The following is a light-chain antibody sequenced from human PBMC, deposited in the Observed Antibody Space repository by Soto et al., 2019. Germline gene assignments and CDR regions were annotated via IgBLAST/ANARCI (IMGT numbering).Light chain of an antibody. CDR3: QQSHTSNT. CDR1: QSVGNY. J-gene: IGKJ2*01. V-gene: IGKV1-39*01. CDR2: AAS. Sequence: DIQMTQSPSSLSASVGDRVTITCRASQSVGNYLNWYLQKPGKAPKHLIYAASSLQSGVPSRFSGSGSGTAFTHTISSLQPDDYATYYCQQSHTSNTFGQGTKLEIK.